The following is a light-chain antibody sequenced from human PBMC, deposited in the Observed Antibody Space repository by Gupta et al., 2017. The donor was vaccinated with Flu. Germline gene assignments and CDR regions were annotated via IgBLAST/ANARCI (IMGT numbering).Light chain of an antibody. Sequence: DIQMTQSPSSLSASVGDRVTITCQASQDINIYLNWYQQKPGKPPMLLIYDASTLETGVPSRFSGSGSGTDFSFTINSLQPEDIAVYYCQQGYKNSYTFGQGTKVEVK. CDR2: DAS. CDR1: QDINIY. V-gene: IGKV1-33*01. CDR3: QQGYKNSYT. J-gene: IGKJ2*01.